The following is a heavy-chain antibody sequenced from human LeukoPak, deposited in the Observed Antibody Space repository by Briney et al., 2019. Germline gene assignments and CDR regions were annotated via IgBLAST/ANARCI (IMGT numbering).Heavy chain of an antibody. CDR1: GFTFSSYG. CDR3: ATSGIMWYNWNDNPFDY. D-gene: IGHD1-1*01. Sequence: GRSLRLSCAASGFTFSSYGMHWVHQAPGKGREWVAVISYDGSNKYYADSVKGRFTISRDNSKNTLYLQMNSLRAEDTAVYYCATSGIMWYNWNDNPFDYWGQGTLVTVSS. J-gene: IGHJ4*02. V-gene: IGHV3-30*03. CDR2: ISYDGSNK.